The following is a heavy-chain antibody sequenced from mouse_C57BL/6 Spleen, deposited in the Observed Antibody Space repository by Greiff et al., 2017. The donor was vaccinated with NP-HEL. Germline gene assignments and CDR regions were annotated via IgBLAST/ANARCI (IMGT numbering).Heavy chain of an antibody. CDR3: ARITTHYYAMDY. CDR1: GFTFSDYG. CDR2: ISSGSSTI. V-gene: IGHV5-17*01. J-gene: IGHJ4*01. Sequence: EVQRVESGGGLVKPGGSLKLSCAASGFTFSDYGMHWVRQAPEKGLEWVAYISSGSSTIYYADTVKGRFTISSDNAKNTLFLQMTSLRSEDTAMYYCARITTHYYAMDYWGQGTSVTVSS. D-gene: IGHD2-4*01.